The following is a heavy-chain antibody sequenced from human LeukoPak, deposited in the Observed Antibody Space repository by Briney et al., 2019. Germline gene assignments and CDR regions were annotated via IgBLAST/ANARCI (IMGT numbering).Heavy chain of an antibody. CDR3: ARVLFNSGYDY. CDR1: GSTFIGAY. D-gene: IGHD3-9*01. CDR2: ISPNSGET. V-gene: IGHV1-2*02. Sequence: ASVKVSCKPSGSTFIGAYMHWVRQAPGQGLEWMGWISPNSGETKFAQKFQGRVTMTRDTSISTVYMDLGGLRSDDTAVYYCARVLFNSGYDYWGQGSLVTVSS. J-gene: IGHJ4*02.